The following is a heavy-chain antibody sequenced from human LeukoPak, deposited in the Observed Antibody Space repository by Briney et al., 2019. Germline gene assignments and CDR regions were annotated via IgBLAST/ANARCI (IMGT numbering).Heavy chain of an antibody. D-gene: IGHD2-2*01. J-gene: IGHJ4*02. CDR2: VSGSGDET. Sequence: GGSLRLSCAASGLTFSNYAMSWVRQAPGKGLEWVSKVSGSGDETYYADSVKGRLTISRNNSKNTLYLQMNSLRAEDTAVYYCATLFGERGYCSTTGCFDSDYWGQGTLVTVSS. CDR1: GLTFSNYA. CDR3: ATLFGERGYCSTTGCFDSDY. V-gene: IGHV3-23*01.